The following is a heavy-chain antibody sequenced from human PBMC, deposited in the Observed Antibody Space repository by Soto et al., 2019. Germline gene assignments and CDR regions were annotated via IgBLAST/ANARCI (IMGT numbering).Heavy chain of an antibody. D-gene: IGHD2-15*01. CDR1: GGTFCSYA. Sequence: GASVKVSCKASGGTFCSYAISWVRQAPGQGLEWMGGIIPIFDTPIYAQKFQDRVTITADESTSTAYMQLSSLRSGDTAVYYCARSGGLDRDFNYWGQGSLVTVSS. J-gene: IGHJ4*02. CDR2: IIPIFDTP. V-gene: IGHV1-69*13. CDR3: ARSGGLDRDFNY.